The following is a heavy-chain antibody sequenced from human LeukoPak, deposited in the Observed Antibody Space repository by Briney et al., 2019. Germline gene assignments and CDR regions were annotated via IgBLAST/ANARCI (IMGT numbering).Heavy chain of an antibody. CDR1: GGSISSYY. CDR3: ARDRGTYFDY. Sequence: SETLSLTCTVSGGSISSYYWSWIRQPPGKGLEWIGCIYYSGSTNYNPSLKSRVTISVDTSKNQFSLKLSSVTAADTAVYYCARDRGTYFDYWGQGTLVTVSS. D-gene: IGHD1-26*01. V-gene: IGHV4-59*01. J-gene: IGHJ4*02. CDR2: IYYSGST.